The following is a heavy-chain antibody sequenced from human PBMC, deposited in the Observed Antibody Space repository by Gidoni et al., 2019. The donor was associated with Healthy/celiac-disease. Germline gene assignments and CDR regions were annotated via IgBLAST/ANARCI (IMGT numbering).Heavy chain of an antibody. Sequence: QLQLQESGPGLVKPSEPLSLTCTDSGGSISRYYWRWIRQPPGKGLEWIGYIYYSGSTTYNPSRKRLVTISLDTSKYQFSLKLSSVTSADSAVYYCARTQSWAIVVVPAAKSDYYYMDVWGKGTTVTVSS. J-gene: IGHJ6*03. CDR1: GGSISRYY. CDR2: IYYSGST. D-gene: IGHD2-2*01. V-gene: IGHV4-59*01. CDR3: ARTQSWAIVVVPAAKSDYYYMDV.